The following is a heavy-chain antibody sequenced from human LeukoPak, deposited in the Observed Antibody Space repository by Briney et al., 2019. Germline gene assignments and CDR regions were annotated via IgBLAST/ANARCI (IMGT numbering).Heavy chain of an antibody. CDR1: GCSISSYY. CDR2: IYYSGST. Sequence: SETLSLTCTVSGCSISSYYWSWIRQPPGKGLEWIGYIYYSGSTNYNPSLKSRVTISVDTSKNHFSLTLTSVTAADTAMYYCAGAEYSYSSSFDPWGQGSLVTVSS. J-gene: IGHJ5*02. D-gene: IGHD5-18*01. V-gene: IGHV4-59*01. CDR3: AGAEYSYSSSFDP.